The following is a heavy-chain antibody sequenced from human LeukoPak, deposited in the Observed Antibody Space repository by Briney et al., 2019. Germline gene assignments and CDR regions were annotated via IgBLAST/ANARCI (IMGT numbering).Heavy chain of an antibody. V-gene: IGHV3-66*01. CDR2: IYSGGST. CDR3: AKSGYNRFDY. J-gene: IGHJ4*02. CDR1: GLSFSNYA. Sequence: GGSLRLSCAASGLSFSNYAMYWVRQAPGKGLEWVSVIYSGGSTYYADSVKGRFTISRDNSKNTLYLQMNSLRAEDTAVYYCAKSGYNRFDYWGQGTLVTVSS. D-gene: IGHD5-24*01.